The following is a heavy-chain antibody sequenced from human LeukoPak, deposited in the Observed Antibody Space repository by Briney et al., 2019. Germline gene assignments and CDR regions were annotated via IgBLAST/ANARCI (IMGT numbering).Heavy chain of an antibody. D-gene: IGHD5-18*01. CDR3: ARVTAMVTGLDY. Sequence: PSETLSLTCTVSGGSISSSTAYWGWIRQPPGKGLEWIGSIYYSGSTYYNPSLKSRVTISVDTSKNQFSLKLSSVTAADTAVYYCARVTAMVTGLDYWGQGTLVTVSS. CDR2: IYYSGST. V-gene: IGHV4-39*07. J-gene: IGHJ4*02. CDR1: GGSISSSTAY.